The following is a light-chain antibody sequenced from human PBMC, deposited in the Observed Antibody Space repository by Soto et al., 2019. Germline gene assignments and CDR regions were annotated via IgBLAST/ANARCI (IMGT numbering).Light chain of an antibody. CDR2: DAI. J-gene: IGKJ1*01. CDR1: QSVSGSD. Sequence: EVVLTQSPGTLSLSPGERATLSCRASQSVSGSDVAWYQQKPGQAPRLLIYDAINRATGIPARFSGSGSGTDFTLTISSLEPEDAAVYYCQQYGSSPPTTFGQGTKVDIK. CDR3: QQYGSSPPTT. V-gene: IGKV3-20*01.